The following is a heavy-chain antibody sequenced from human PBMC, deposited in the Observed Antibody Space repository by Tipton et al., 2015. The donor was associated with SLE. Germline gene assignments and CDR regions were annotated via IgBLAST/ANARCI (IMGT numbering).Heavy chain of an antibody. Sequence: TLSLTCSIYGGSFGGYYWSWIRQPPGKGLEWIGEINHGGSTNYNPSLKSRVTISVGTSKNQFSLKLSSVTAADTAVYYCAQAHLWGSYRYASDIWGQGTMVTVSS. CDR1: GGSFGGYY. D-gene: IGHD3-16*02. CDR3: AQAHLWGSYRYASDI. V-gene: IGHV4-34*01. CDR2: INHGGST. J-gene: IGHJ3*02.